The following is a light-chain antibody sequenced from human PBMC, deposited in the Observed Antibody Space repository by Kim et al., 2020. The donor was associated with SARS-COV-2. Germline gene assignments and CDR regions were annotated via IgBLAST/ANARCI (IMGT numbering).Light chain of an antibody. CDR1: QTIGSW. CDR2: QAS. CDR3: QNYDSDST. Sequence: SAYIGDRVTIPCRASQTIGSWLALYKQKPGKAPALLIFQASNLETGVPSRFSGGGSGTEFTLTISSLQPDDFATYYCQNYDSDSTFGQGTKVDIK. J-gene: IGKJ1*01. V-gene: IGKV1-5*03.